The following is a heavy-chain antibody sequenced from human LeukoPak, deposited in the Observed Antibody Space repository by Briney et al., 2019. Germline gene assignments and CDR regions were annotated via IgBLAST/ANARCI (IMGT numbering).Heavy chain of an antibody. Sequence: PGGSLRLSCAASGFTFSSYAMSWVRQAPGKGLEWVSSISDSGGSTYYADSVKGRFTISRDNSKNTLYLQMNSLRAEDTTVYYCAKGPGSYGLVLDYWGQGTLVTVSS. J-gene: IGHJ4*02. V-gene: IGHV3-23*01. CDR1: GFTFSSYA. CDR2: ISDSGGST. D-gene: IGHD5-18*01. CDR3: AKGPGSYGLVLDY.